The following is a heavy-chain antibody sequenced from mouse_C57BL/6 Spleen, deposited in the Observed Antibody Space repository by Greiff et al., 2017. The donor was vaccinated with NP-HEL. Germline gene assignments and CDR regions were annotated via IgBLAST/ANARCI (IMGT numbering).Heavy chain of an antibody. CDR3: ERGEAWFAY. Sequence: QVQLQQPGAELVMPGASVKLSCKASGYTFTSYWMHWVKQRPGQGLEWIGEIDPSDSYTNYNQKFKGKSTLTVDKSSSTAYMQLSSLTSEDSAVYYCERGEAWFAYWGQGTLVTVSA. V-gene: IGHV1-69*01. CDR1: GYTFTSYW. J-gene: IGHJ3*01. CDR2: IDPSDSYT.